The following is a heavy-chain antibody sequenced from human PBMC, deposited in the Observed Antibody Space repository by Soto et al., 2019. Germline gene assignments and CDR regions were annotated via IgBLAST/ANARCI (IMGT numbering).Heavy chain of an antibody. CDR1: GGSISSYY. Sequence: PSETLSLTCTVSGGSISSYYWSWIRQPPGKGLEWIGYIYYSGSTNYNPSLKSRVTISVDTSKNQFSLKLSSVTAADTAVYYCAKAPDYGDTYYFDYWGQGTLVTVSS. CDR3: AKAPDYGDTYYFDY. D-gene: IGHD4-17*01. CDR2: IYYSGST. V-gene: IGHV4-59*08. J-gene: IGHJ4*02.